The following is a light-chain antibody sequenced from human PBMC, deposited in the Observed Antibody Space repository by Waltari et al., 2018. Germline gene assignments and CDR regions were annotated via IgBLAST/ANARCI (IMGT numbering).Light chain of an antibody. V-gene: IGKV3-15*01. CDR1: QSVSSN. J-gene: IGKJ1*01. CDR3: QHYVRLPAT. CDR2: GAS. Sequence: EIVMTQSPATLSVSPGERATLSCRASQSVSSNLAWYQQKPGQSPRLLIYGASTRATGIAARFSGGGSGTDFSLTISRLEPEDFAVYYCQHYVRLPATFGQGTKVEIK.